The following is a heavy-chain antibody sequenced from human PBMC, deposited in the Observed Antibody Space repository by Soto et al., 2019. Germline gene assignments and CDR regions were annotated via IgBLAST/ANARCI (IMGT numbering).Heavy chain of an antibody. D-gene: IGHD6-13*01. CDR3: AIRIAAAGHFDY. V-gene: IGHV4-31*03. Sequence: SETLSLTCTVSGGSISGGGYYWSWFGQHPGKGLEWIGYIYYSGSTYYNPSLKSRVTISVDTSKNQFSLKLSSVTAADTAVYYCAIRIAAAGHFDYWGQGTLVTVAS. J-gene: IGHJ4*02. CDR1: GGSISGGGYY. CDR2: IYYSGST.